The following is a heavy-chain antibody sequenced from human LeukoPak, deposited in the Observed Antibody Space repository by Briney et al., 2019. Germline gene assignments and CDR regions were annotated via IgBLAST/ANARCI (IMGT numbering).Heavy chain of an antibody. CDR2: INWNSVHI. D-gene: IGHD1-14*01. CDR1: GFNFNDYD. Sequence: GGSLRLSCTASGFNFNDYDINWVRQVPGKGLEWVSGINWNSVHIGYADSVRGRFTISRDNAQRSVYLQIFSLRPEDTALYYCSTSRPDRFLDSWGQGTLVTVST. V-gene: IGHV3-9*01. J-gene: IGHJ4*02. CDR3: STSRPDRFLDS.